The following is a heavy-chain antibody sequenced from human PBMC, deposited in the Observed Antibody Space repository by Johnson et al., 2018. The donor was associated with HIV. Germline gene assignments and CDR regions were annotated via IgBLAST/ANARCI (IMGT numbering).Heavy chain of an antibody. V-gene: IGHV3-73*01. D-gene: IGHD3-10*01. CDR2: IRSKAYTYAT. Sequence: VQLVESGGGLVKPGGSLKLACAASGFTFSDSAMHWVRQAPGNGLAWVGRIRSKAYTYATAFAASVKGRFTISRDDSNNTAYLQMNSLRAEDTAVYYCAKRTQDAYGPHDAFDIWGQGTMVTVSS. CDR1: GFTFSDSA. J-gene: IGHJ3*02. CDR3: AKRTQDAYGPHDAFDI.